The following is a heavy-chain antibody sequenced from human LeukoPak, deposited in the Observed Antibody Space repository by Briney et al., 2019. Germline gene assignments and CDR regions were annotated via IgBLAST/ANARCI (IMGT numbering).Heavy chain of an antibody. CDR1: GFTFNTYA. CDR2: VSYDGGAK. D-gene: IGHD6-19*01. Sequence: GGSLRLSCAASGFTFNTYALHWARQAPGKGLEWVAVVSYDGGAKYYADSVKGRFTISRDNSKNTVDLQMYSLRAEDSAVYYCARSLGSGWIHLVEYWGQGTLVTVS. V-gene: IGHV3-30*03. J-gene: IGHJ4*02. CDR3: ARSLGSGWIHLVEY.